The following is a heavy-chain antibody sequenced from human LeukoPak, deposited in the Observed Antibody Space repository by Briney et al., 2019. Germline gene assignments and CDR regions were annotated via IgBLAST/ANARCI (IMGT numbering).Heavy chain of an antibody. D-gene: IGHD2-15*01. Sequence: SETLSLTCTVSGGSISSGGYYWSWISQHLGKGLEWIGYIYYSGSTYYNPSLKSRVTISVDTSKNQFSLKLSSVTAADTAVYYCARVEAVVVAATVSYWFDPWGQGTLVTVSS. J-gene: IGHJ5*02. CDR3: ARVEAVVVAATVSYWFDP. CDR2: IYYSGST. CDR1: GGSISSGGYY. V-gene: IGHV4-31*03.